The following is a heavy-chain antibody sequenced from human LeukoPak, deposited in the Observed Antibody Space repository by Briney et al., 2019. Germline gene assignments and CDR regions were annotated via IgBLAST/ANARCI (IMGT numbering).Heavy chain of an antibody. CDR1: GFTFSSYA. V-gene: IGHV3-23*01. CDR2: ISGSGVST. D-gene: IGHD2-21*02. Sequence: PGGSLRLSCAASGFTFSSYAMSWVRQFPGKGLEWGSAISGSGVSTYYADSVKGRFTISRDNSKNTLHLQMNSLRAEDTAVYYCAKLVTPLSYYMDVWGKGTTVTVSS. J-gene: IGHJ6*03. CDR3: AKLVTPLSYYMDV.